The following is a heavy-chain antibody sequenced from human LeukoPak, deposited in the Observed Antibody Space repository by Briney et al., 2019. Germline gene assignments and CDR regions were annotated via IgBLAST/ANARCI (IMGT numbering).Heavy chain of an antibody. CDR3: ARDRWELKYYYYMDV. CDR1: GFTFSSYS. V-gene: IGHV3-21*05. J-gene: IGHJ6*03. Sequence: PGRSLRLSCAASGFTFSSYSINWVRQAPGKGLEWVSYIDSSSSYTYYTESVKGRFTISRDNAKNSLYLQMNSLRAEDTAVYYCARDRWELKYYYYMDVWGKGTTVTVSS. CDR2: IDSSSSYT. D-gene: IGHD1-26*01.